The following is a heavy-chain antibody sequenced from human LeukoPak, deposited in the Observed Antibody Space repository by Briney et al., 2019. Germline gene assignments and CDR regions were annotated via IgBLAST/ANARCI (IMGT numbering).Heavy chain of an antibody. Sequence: ASLKVSSKVSGYTLTELSVHWVRQAPGKGLEWMGGFDPEDGETIYAQKFQGRVTMTTDTSTSTAYMELRGLRSDDTAVYYCARVRNSSLRSRWFDPWGQGTLVTVSS. CDR3: ARVRNSSLRSRWFDP. CDR2: FDPEDGET. D-gene: IGHD6-13*01. V-gene: IGHV1-24*01. J-gene: IGHJ5*02. CDR1: GYTLTELS.